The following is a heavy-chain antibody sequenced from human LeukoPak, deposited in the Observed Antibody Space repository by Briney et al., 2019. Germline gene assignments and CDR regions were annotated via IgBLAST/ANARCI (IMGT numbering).Heavy chain of an antibody. D-gene: IGHD3-9*01. J-gene: IGHJ6*03. Sequence: SETLSLTCTVSGGSFSSANWWSWVRQPPGKGLEWIGKIYRDGSTNYNPSLKSRVTISVDRSKNQFSLRVNSVTAADTAVYYCARVRYFDPDYYYYMDVWGKGTTVIVSS. CDR1: GGSFSSANW. V-gene: IGHV4-4*02. CDR2: IYRDGST. CDR3: ARVRYFDPDYYYYMDV.